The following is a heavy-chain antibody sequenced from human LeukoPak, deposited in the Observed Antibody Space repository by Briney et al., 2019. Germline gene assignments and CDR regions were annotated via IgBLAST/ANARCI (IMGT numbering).Heavy chain of an antibody. V-gene: IGHV1-2*02. CDR1: GYTFTGYY. J-gene: IGHJ5*02. Sequence: ASVKVSCKASGYTFTGYYMHWVRQAPGQGLEWMGWINPNSGGTNYAQKFQGRVTMTRDTSISTAYMELSRLRSDDTAVYYCARDRYPHFGNAQNWFDPWGQGTLVTVSS. CDR2: INPNSGGT. D-gene: IGHD4-23*01. CDR3: ARDRYPHFGNAQNWFDP.